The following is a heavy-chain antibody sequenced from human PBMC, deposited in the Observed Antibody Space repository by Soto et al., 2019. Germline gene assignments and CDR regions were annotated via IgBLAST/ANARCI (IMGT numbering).Heavy chain of an antibody. CDR3: ARRLFYPFGETYSSSPFDL. CDR1: GSSLYRYS. CDR2: ISSGSRFI. J-gene: IGHJ5*02. Sequence: PGGSLRLYFGTSGSSLYRYSMTGLRQAPGKGREWVSSISSGSRFIYYADSVKGRFTISRDNAKNSLFLQMNSLRVDDTALYYRARRLFYPFGETYSSSPFDLWGQGTPVPVSS. V-gene: IGHV3-21*01. D-gene: IGHD6-6*01.